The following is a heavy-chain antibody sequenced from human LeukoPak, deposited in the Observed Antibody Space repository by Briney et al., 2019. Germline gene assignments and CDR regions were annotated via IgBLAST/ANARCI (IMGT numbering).Heavy chain of an antibody. CDR2: IKHDRSDI. J-gene: IGHJ4*02. D-gene: IGHD7-27*01. CDR1: GFTSSTDW. CDR3: ARDSNWGSDY. V-gene: IGHV3-7*04. Sequence: GGSLRPSCAASGFTSSTDWTSWVRQAPGKGLEWVANIKHDRSDIYYVDSVKGHLTISRDNAKNSLHLQMNSLRDEDTAVYYCARDSNWGSDYWGQGTQVTVSS.